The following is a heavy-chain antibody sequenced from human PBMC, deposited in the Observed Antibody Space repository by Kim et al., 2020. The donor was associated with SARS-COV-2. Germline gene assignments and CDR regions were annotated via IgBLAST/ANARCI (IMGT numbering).Heavy chain of an antibody. V-gene: IGHV4-59*01. Sequence: SETLSLTCTVSGGSISSYYWSWIRQPPGKGLEWIGYIYYSGSTNYNPSLKSRVTISVDTSKNQFSLKLSSVTAADTAVYYCARDTPLPDSSGYYYIDYWGQGTLVTVSS. CDR2: IYYSGST. CDR1: GGSISSYY. D-gene: IGHD3-22*01. J-gene: IGHJ4*02. CDR3: ARDTPLPDSSGYYYIDY.